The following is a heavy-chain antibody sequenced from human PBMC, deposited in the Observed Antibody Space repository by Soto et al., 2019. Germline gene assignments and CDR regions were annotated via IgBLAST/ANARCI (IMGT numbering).Heavy chain of an antibody. Sequence: PGGSLRLSCAASGFTFSSYGMHWVRQAPGKGLEWVAVIWYDGSNKYYADSVKGRFTISRDNSKNTLYLQMNSLRAEDTAVYYCARRGGQQLVFTEFDYWGQGTLVTVSS. D-gene: IGHD6-13*01. CDR3: ARRGGQQLVFTEFDY. V-gene: IGHV3-33*01. J-gene: IGHJ4*02. CDR1: GFTFSSYG. CDR2: IWYDGSNK.